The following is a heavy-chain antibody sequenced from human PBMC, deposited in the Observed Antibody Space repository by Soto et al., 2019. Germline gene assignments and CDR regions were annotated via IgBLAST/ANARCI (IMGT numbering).Heavy chain of an antibody. CDR3: ARSYYYDSSGNYYGDFDI. Sequence: GGSLRLSCAASGFTFSSYSMNWVRQAPGKGLEWVSSISSSSSYIYYADSVKGRFTISRDNAKNSLYLQMNSLRAEDTAVYYCARSYYYDSSGNYYGDFDIWGQGTMVTVSS. V-gene: IGHV3-21*01. J-gene: IGHJ3*02. CDR1: GFTFSSYS. CDR2: ISSSSSYI. D-gene: IGHD3-22*01.